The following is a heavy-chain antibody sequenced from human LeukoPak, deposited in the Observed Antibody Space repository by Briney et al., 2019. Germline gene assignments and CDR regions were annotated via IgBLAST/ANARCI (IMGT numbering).Heavy chain of an antibody. J-gene: IGHJ6*03. V-gene: IGHV3-11*04. CDR1: GFTFSDYY. CDR2: ISSSGSTI. Sequence: PGGSLRLSCATSGFTFSDYYFSWIRQAPGKGLEWVSYISSSGSTIYYADSVQGRFTISRDNAKNSLYLQMNSLRAEDTAVYYCARDRAASYYYYYMDVWGKGTTVTVSS. D-gene: IGHD6-13*01. CDR3: ARDRAASYYYYYMDV.